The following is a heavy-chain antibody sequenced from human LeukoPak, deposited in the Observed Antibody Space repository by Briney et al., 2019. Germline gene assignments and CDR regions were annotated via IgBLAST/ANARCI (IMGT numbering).Heavy chain of an antibody. D-gene: IGHD6-19*01. CDR3: ARVEAVADYYFDY. CDR2: IKGDGIST. J-gene: IGHJ4*02. V-gene: IGHV3-74*01. CDR1: GFDFSSNW. Sequence: SGGSLRLSCADSGFDFSSNWMHWVRHAPGQGLVWVSRIKGDGISTNYADSVKGRFTISRDNAKNSLYLQMNSLRAEDTAVYYCARVEAVADYYFDYWGQGTLVTVSS.